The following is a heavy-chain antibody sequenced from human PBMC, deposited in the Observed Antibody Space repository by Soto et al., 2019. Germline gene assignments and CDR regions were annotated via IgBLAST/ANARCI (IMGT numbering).Heavy chain of an antibody. CDR2: IKSKGGGETT. CDR1: GLNFNVAW. V-gene: IGHV3-15*01. Sequence: EGQLLESGGRLVETGGSIRLSCAASGLNFNVAWMNWVRQAPGKGLEWLGRIKSKGGGETTEYVAFVKGRFTISRDDSKNTLYLQMNSLKSEDTAVYYCTKVLALPPNDAFDIWAQGTMVTVSS. CDR3: TKVLALPPNDAFDI. D-gene: IGHD3-3*02. J-gene: IGHJ3*02.